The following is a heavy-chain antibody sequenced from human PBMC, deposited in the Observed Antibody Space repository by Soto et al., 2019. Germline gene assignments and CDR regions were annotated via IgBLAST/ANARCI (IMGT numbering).Heavy chain of an antibody. J-gene: IGHJ4*02. CDR2: IIPILGIA. CDR1: GGTFSSYT. Sequence: GASVKVSCKASGGTFSSYTISWVRQAPGQGLEWMGRIIPILGIANYAQKFQGRVTITADKSTSTAYMELSSLRSEDTAVYYCARGNSSSPVFVVDWGQGTLVTVSS. CDR3: ARGNSSSPVFVVD. D-gene: IGHD6-6*01. V-gene: IGHV1-69*02.